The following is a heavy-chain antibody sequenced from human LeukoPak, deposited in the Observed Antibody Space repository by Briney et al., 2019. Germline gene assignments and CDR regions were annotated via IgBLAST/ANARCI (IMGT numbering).Heavy chain of an antibody. CDR3: ARDPEDYYDSGGSDFGGPVDAFDI. J-gene: IGHJ3*02. D-gene: IGHD3-22*01. CDR2: ISYDGSNK. CDR1: GFTFSSYA. Sequence: GGSLRLSCAASGFTFSSYAMHWVRQAPGKGLEWVAVISYDGSNKYYADSVKGRFTISRDNSKNTLYLQMNSLRAEDTAVYYCARDPEDYYDSGGSDFGGPVDAFDIWGQGTMVTVSS. V-gene: IGHV3-30*04.